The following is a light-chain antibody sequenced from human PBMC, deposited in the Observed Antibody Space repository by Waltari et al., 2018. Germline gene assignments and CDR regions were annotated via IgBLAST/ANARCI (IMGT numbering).Light chain of an antibody. Sequence: DIVMTQSPDSLAVSLGERATIHCKSSQSVLSRSDNKNYLDWPQQKQGQPPKVLISWASTRESGVPDRCSGSGSGTDFTLTISSLQAEDVAVYYCQQHYSDPLTFGGGTKVEIK. V-gene: IGKV4-1*01. J-gene: IGKJ4*01. CDR3: QQHYSDPLT. CDR2: WAS. CDR1: QSVLSRSDNKNY.